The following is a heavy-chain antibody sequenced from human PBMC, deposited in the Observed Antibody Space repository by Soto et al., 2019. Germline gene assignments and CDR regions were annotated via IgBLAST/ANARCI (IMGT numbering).Heavy chain of an antibody. J-gene: IGHJ6*03. CDR3: AKDGQGSSSNYYYYYMDV. V-gene: IGHV3-30*18. Sequence: GGSLRLSCAASGFTFSSYGMHWVRQAPGKGLEWVAVISYDGSNKYYADSVKGRFTISRDNSKNTLYLQMNSLRAEDTAVYYCAKDGQGSSSNYYYYYMDVWGKGTTVTVSS. CDR2: ISYDGSNK. D-gene: IGHD6-6*01. CDR1: GFTFSSYG.